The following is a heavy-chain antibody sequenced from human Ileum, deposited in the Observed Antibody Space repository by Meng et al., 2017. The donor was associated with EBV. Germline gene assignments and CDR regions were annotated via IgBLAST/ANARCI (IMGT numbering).Heavy chain of an antibody. CDR3: ARKFSVVGSTDGWFDP. D-gene: IGHD2-8*01. J-gene: IGHJ5*02. V-gene: IGHV4-4*02. Sequence: QGQLQDAGPVLVKPSGTLSLTCAVSGESIIRNYWWSWVRQPPGKGLEWIGEIYYNTNTNYNPSLKGRVTMSVDTSQNQFSLTLSSVTDADTAVYFCARKFSVVGSTDGWFDPWGQGTLVTVSS. CDR1: GESIIRNYW. CDR2: IYYNTNT.